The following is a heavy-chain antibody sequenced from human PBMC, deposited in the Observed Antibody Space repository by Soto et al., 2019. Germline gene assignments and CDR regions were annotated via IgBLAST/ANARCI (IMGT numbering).Heavy chain of an antibody. D-gene: IGHD3-22*01. CDR2: IYYTGDT. Sequence: PSETLSLTCAVSGDFVSSSRYYWGWIRQPPGKGLEWIGSIYYTGDTFFNPSLKSRVTFSVDPSKNQFSLKLTSLTAADTAVYLCARHKELLLASLSYGLDLWGQGTTVTVSS. CDR1: GDFVSSSRYY. V-gene: IGHV4-39*01. J-gene: IGHJ6*02. CDR3: ARHKELLLASLSYGLDL.